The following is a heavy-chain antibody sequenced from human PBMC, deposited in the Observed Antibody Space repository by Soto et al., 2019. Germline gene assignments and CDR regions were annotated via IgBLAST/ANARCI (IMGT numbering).Heavy chain of an antibody. Sequence: GSLRLSCAASGFTFSSYAMSWVRQAPGKGLEWVSAISGSGGSTYYADSVKGRFTISRDNSKNTLYLQMNSLRAEDTAVYYCAKDGIHSHYSSGWYKSPDVWGKGTTVTVSS. CDR1: GFTFSSYA. CDR3: AKDGIHSHYSSGWYKSPDV. J-gene: IGHJ6*04. D-gene: IGHD6-19*01. V-gene: IGHV3-23*01. CDR2: ISGSGGST.